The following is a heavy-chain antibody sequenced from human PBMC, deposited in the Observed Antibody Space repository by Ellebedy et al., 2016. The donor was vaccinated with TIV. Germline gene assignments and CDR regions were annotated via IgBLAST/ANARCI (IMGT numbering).Heavy chain of an antibody. CDR3: ARDGDGGFDP. J-gene: IGHJ5*02. D-gene: IGHD7-27*01. Sequence: GGSLRLXCAASGFTFSSYVMSWVRQTPGKGLQWVSTVGINGGNSYYADSVKGRFTISRDNSKNTLNLQMNSLRGEDTAVYYCARDGDGGFDPWGQGTLVIVSS. CDR1: GFTFSSYV. V-gene: IGHV3-23*01. CDR2: VGINGGNS.